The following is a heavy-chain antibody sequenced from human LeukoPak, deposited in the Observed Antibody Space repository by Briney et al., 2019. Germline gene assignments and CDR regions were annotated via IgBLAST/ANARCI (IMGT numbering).Heavy chain of an antibody. J-gene: IGHJ4*02. CDR1: GFTFSSYS. V-gene: IGHV3-48*01. CDR3: ARAKYGDYFSTPFDY. CDR2: ISSSSSTI. Sequence: GGSLRLSCAASGFTFSSYSMNWVRQAPGKGLERVSYISSSSSTIYYADSVKGRFTISRDNAKNSLYLQMNSLRAEDTAVYYCARAKYGDYFSTPFDYWGQGTLVTVSS. D-gene: IGHD4-17*01.